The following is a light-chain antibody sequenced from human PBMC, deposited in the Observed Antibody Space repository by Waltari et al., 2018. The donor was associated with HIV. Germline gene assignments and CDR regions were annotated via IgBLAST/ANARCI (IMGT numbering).Light chain of an antibody. CDR3: QQYNNWPPRS. CDR2: GAS. V-gene: IGKV3-15*01. CDR1: QSVSSN. Sequence: EIVMTQSPATLSVYPGERATLSCRASQSVSSNLAWYQQKPGQAPRLLIYGASTRATGIPARFSVSGSGTEFTLTISSLQSEDFVVYYCQQYNNWPPRSFGQGTKVEIK. J-gene: IGKJ1*01.